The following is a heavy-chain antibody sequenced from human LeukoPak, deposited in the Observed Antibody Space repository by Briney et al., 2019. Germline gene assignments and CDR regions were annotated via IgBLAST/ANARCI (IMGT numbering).Heavy chain of an antibody. Sequence: GGSLRLSCAASGFTFSSYGMHWVRQAPDKGLEWVAFIRYDGSNKYYADSVKGRFTISRDNSKNTLYLQMNSLRAEDTAVYYCAKGFIVVVPAAFDYWGQGTLVTVSS. CDR2: IRYDGSNK. J-gene: IGHJ4*02. CDR1: GFTFSSYG. D-gene: IGHD2-2*01. CDR3: AKGFIVVVPAAFDY. V-gene: IGHV3-30*02.